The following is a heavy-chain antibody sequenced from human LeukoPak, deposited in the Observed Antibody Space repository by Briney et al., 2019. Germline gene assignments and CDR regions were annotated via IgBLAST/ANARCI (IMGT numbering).Heavy chain of an antibody. J-gene: IGHJ4*02. CDR3: ARGGLSSTRKTSFDY. Sequence: GASVKVSCKASGYSFTSYGITWVRQAPGQGLEWMGWIGGYSGNTNYAQKLQGRVTMTTDTSTSTAYMELRSLRSDDTAVYYCARGGLSSTRKTSFDYWGQGTLVTVSS. CDR2: IGGYSGNT. CDR1: GYSFTSYG. D-gene: IGHD2-2*01. V-gene: IGHV1-18*01.